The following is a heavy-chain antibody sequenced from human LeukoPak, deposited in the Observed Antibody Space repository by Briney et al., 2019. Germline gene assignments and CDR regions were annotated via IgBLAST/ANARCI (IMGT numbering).Heavy chain of an antibody. CDR2: INPNSGGT. V-gene: IGHV1-2*06. J-gene: IGHJ5*02. Sequence: ASVKVSCKASGYILTGYEMHWVRQAPGQGLEWMGRINPNSGGTNYAQKFQGRVTMTRDTSISTAYMELSRLRSDDTAVYYCASLYYDSSGYLNWFDPWGQGTLVTVSS. CDR3: ASLYYDSSGYLNWFDP. CDR1: GYILTGYE. D-gene: IGHD3-22*01.